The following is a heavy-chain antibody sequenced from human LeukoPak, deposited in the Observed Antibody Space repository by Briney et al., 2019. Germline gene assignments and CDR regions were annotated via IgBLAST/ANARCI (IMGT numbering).Heavy chain of an antibody. CDR1: GFTFDDYA. V-gene: IGHV3-9*03. CDR3: AKGSSYSSSPSYMDV. Sequence: GRSLRLSCAASGFTFDDYAMHWVRQAPGKGLEWVSGISWNSGSIGYADSVKGRFTISRDNAKNSLYLQMNSLRAEDMALYYCAKGSSYSSSPSYMDVWGKGTTVTVSS. D-gene: IGHD6-13*01. CDR2: ISWNSGSI. J-gene: IGHJ6*03.